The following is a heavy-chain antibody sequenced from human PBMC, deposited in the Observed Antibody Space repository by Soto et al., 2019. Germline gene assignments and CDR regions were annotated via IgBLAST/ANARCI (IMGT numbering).Heavy chain of an antibody. CDR3: ASRNYYDSSGYHL. V-gene: IGHV3-20*04. CDR1: GFTFDDYG. D-gene: IGHD3-22*01. J-gene: IGHJ4*02. Sequence: PGGSLRLSCAASGFTFDDYGMSWVRQAPGKGLEWVSGINWNGGSTGYADSVKGRFTISRDNAKNFLYLQMNSLRAEDTALYYCASRNYYDSSGYHLWGQGTLVTVSS. CDR2: INWNGGST.